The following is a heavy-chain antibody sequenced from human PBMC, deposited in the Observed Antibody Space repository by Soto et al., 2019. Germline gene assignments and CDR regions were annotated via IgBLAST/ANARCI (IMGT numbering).Heavy chain of an antibody. J-gene: IGHJ4*02. V-gene: IGHV4-31*03. CDR3: ARDASGVAPY. Sequence: QVQLQESGPGLVRPSQTLSLTCTVSGGSINSGDSYWNWIRQHPEKGLEWIGYINYRGSTFYNPSLKSRIIISVDTSKNQFSLKLSSVTAADTAVYYCARDASGVAPYWGQGTLVTVSS. D-gene: IGHD2-15*01. CDR1: GGSINSGDSY. CDR2: INYRGST.